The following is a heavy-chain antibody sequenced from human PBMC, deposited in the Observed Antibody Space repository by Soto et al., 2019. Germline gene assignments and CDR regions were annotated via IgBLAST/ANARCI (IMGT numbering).Heavy chain of an antibody. V-gene: IGHV4-59*11. CDR3: ARASGCSGGSCAFDP. CDR1: GGSISGHY. J-gene: IGHJ5*02. D-gene: IGHD2-15*01. Sequence: SETLSVTCTVSGGSISGHYWSWIRQPPGKGLEWIGYIYYTGSTNYNPSLKSRVTISVDTSKNQFSLKLSSVTAADTAVYYCARASGCSGGSCAFDPWGQGTLVTVSS. CDR2: IYYTGST.